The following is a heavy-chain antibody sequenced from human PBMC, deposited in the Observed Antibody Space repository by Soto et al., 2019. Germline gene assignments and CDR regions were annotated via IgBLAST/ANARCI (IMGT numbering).Heavy chain of an antibody. Sequence: LRLSCAASGFTFSSYSMNWVRQAPGKGLEWVSSISSSSSYIYYADSVKGRFTISRDNAKNSLYLQMNSLRAEDTAVYYCASGITGTTCWFDPWGQGTLVTVSS. J-gene: IGHJ5*02. CDR1: GFTFSSYS. CDR3: ASGITGTTCWFDP. CDR2: ISSSSSYI. D-gene: IGHD1-7*01. V-gene: IGHV3-21*01.